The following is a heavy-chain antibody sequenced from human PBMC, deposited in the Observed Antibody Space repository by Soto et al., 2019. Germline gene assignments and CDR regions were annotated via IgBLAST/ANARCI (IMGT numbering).Heavy chain of an antibody. J-gene: IGHJ4*02. V-gene: IGHV4-59*01. Sequence: PSETLSLTCTVSGGSIRSYYWSWIRQSPGKGLEWIGYISYSGSTKYNPSLKRRVTISVDTSKNQFSLKLSSVTATDTAVYYCARGRGDTAIAWDYWGQGTLVTVTS. D-gene: IGHD5-18*01. CDR2: ISYSGST. CDR3: ARGRGDTAIAWDY. CDR1: GGSIRSYY.